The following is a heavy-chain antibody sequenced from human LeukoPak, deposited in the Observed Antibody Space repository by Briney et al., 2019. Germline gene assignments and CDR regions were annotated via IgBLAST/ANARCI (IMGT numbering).Heavy chain of an antibody. CDR3: AKAITIAEEYFDL. CDR2: ISWDGGNT. Sequence: GGSLRLSCAASGFSFRDYAMHWARQAPGKGLEWVSGISWDGGNTGYADSVKGRFSISRDNAKNSLYLQMNSLSAEDMAFYYCAKAITIAEEYFDLWGRGTLVTVSS. CDR1: GFSFRDYA. V-gene: IGHV3-9*03. D-gene: IGHD1-14*01. J-gene: IGHJ2*01.